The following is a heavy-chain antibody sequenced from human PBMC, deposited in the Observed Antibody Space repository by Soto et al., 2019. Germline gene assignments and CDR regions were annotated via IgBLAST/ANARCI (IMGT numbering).Heavy chain of an antibody. D-gene: IGHD3-22*01. CDR3: AKDLGLYYYDSSGYYYVNAFDI. CDR2: ISGDGSDK. V-gene: IGHV3-30-3*01. CDR1: GFTFSSYA. Sequence: PGGSLRLSCAASGFTFSSYALHWVRQAPGKGLEWVAVISGDGSDKYYADSVKGRFTISRDRSKSSLYLQMNSLRAEDTAVYYCAKDLGLYYYDSSGYYYVNAFDIWGQGTMVTVSS. J-gene: IGHJ3*02.